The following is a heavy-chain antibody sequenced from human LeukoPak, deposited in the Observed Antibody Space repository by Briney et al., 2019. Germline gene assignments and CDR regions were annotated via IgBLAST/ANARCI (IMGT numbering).Heavy chain of an antibody. CDR2: IYHSGST. V-gene: IGHV4-30-2*01. J-gene: IGHJ6*03. Sequence: PSQTLSLTCTVSGGSISSGGYYWSWIRQPPGKGLEWIGYIYHSGSTYYNPSLKSRVTISVDRSKNHFSLKLSSVTAADTAVYYCARAPMPNYYYYYMDVWGKGTTVTVSS. CDR1: GGSISSGGYY. D-gene: IGHD2-2*01. CDR3: ARAPMPNYYYYYMDV.